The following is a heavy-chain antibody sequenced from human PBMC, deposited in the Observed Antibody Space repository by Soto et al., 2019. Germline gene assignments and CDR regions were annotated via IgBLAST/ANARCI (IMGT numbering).Heavy chain of an antibody. V-gene: IGHV4-39*01. J-gene: IGHJ5*02. CDR3: ASSIAVAGTGNWFVP. D-gene: IGHD6-19*01. CDR2: IYYSGST. Sequence: SETLSLTCTVSGGSISSSSYYWGWIRQPPGKGLEWIGSIYYSGSTYYNPSLKSRVTISVDTSKNQFSLKLSSVTAADTAVYYCASSIAVAGTGNWFVPCRQGTLVTVSS. CDR1: GGSISSSSYY.